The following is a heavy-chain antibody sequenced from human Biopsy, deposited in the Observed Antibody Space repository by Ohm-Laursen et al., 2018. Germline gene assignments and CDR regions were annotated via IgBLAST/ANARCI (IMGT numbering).Heavy chain of an antibody. J-gene: IGHJ3*01. Sequence: SLRLSCTASGFPFADYAMHWFRQVPGKGLEWVPGIHCNSGVIDYVASVKGRFTISRDNAKNSLYLQLNSLRTEDTAFYYCARAYGNGFYRDAFDLWGQGTVVSVS. D-gene: IGHD6-19*01. V-gene: IGHV3-9*01. CDR1: GFPFADYA. CDR2: IHCNSGVI. CDR3: ARAYGNGFYRDAFDL.